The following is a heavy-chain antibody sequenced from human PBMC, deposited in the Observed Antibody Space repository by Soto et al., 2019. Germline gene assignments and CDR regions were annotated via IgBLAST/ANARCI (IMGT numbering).Heavy chain of an antibody. D-gene: IGHD4-17*01. CDR3: AKMTTPRFDY. CDR1: GFTFSSYA. V-gene: IGHV3-23*01. J-gene: IGHJ4*02. Sequence: PGGSLRLSCAASGFTFSSYAMSWVRQAPGKGLEWVSGISGSGLSTNYADSVKGRFTISRDNSKNTLYLQMNSLRAEDTAVYYCAKMTTPRFDYWGQGPLVTVYS. CDR2: ISGSGLST.